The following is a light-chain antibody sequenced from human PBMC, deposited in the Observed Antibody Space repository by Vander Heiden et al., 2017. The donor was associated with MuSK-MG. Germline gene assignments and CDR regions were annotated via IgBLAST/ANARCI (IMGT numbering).Light chain of an antibody. V-gene: IGKV1-5*03. CDR3: QQDNSSPYT. J-gene: IGKJ2*01. CDR2: KAS. Sequence: DIQMTQSPSTLSASVGDRVTITCRASQSISSWLAWYQQKPGKAPKLLIYKASSLESGVPSRFSGSGSGTEFTLTISRLQPDDSATYYRQQDNSSPYTFGQGTKLEIK. CDR1: QSISSW.